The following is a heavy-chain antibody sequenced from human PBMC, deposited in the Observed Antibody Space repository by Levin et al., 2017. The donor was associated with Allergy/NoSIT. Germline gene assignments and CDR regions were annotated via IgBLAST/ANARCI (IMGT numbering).Heavy chain of an antibody. CDR2: ITPDGNNK. CDR3: AKGGDMDY. Sequence: GESLKISCAASGFTFSTYGMHWVRQAPGKGLEWVAIITPDGNNKYYAASVKGRFTISRDNFKNTVHLHMNSLTTDDTPVYFCAKGGDMDYWGQGTLVTVSS. CDR1: GFTFSTYG. V-gene: IGHV3-30*02. D-gene: IGHD2-21*02. J-gene: IGHJ4*02.